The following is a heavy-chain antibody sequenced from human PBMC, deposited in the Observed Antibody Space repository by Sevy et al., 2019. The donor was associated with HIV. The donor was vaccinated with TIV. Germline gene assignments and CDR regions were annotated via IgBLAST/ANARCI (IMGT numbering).Heavy chain of an antibody. V-gene: IGHV3-21*01. Sequence: GGSLRLSCAASGFTFSSYSMNWVRQAPGKGLEWVSSISSSSSYIYYADSVKGRFTISRDNAKNSLYLQMNSLRAEDTAVYYCVSPYYYDSSGYYRLGYWGQGTLVTVSS. CDR2: ISSSSSYI. CDR3: VSPYYYDSSGYYRLGY. CDR1: GFTFSSYS. D-gene: IGHD3-22*01. J-gene: IGHJ4*02.